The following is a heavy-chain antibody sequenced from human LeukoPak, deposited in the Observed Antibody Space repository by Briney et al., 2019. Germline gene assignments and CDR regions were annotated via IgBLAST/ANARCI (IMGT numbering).Heavy chain of an antibody. J-gene: IGHJ2*01. V-gene: IGHV3-9*01. Sequence: ALLLSCAASGFTFDDYAMHWVRPAPGKGLEWGSGISYNSDTIAYADSVKGRFTISRDNAKNSLYLQMNSLRAEDTALYYCAKDYCGGDCYSGWYFDLWGRGTLVTVSS. CDR3: AKDYCGGDCYSGWYFDL. CDR2: ISYNSDTI. D-gene: IGHD2-21*02. CDR1: GFTFDDYA.